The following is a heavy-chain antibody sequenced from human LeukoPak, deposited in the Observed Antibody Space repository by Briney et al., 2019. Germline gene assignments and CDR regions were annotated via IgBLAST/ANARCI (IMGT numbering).Heavy chain of an antibody. J-gene: IGHJ4*02. V-gene: IGHV3-21*01. CDR2: ISSSSSYI. CDR3: ARDFSFFETY. Sequence: GGSLGLSCAASGFTFSSYSMDWVRQAPGKGLEWVSSISSSSSYIYYADPVKGRFTISRDNAKNSLYLQMNSLRAEDTAVYYCARDFSFFETYWGQGTLVTVSS. D-gene: IGHD2/OR15-2a*01. CDR1: GFTFSSYS.